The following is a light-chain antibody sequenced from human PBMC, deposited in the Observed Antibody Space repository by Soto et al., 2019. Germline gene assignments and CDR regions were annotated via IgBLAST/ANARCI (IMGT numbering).Light chain of an antibody. CDR2: DAS. CDR3: QQRNVWPPIT. Sequence: EFELTQSPATLSLSPGEIATLSCRASQSIRTSLAWYQQKPGQAPRLVIFDASNRANGVPARFGGSGSGTDFTLTINSLEPEDFAVYYCQQRNVWPPITFGQGTRLEIK. CDR1: QSIRTS. J-gene: IGKJ5*01. V-gene: IGKV3-11*01.